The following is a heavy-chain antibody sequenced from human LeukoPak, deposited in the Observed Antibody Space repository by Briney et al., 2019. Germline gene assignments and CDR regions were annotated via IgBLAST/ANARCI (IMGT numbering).Heavy chain of an antibody. J-gene: IGHJ4*02. Sequence: GASVKVSCKASGYTFTGYYMHWVRQAPGQGLEWMGWINPNSGGTNYAQKFQGRVTMTRDTSISTAYMELSRLRSDDTAVYYCARAAHSYGLGLVDYWGQGTLVTVSS. D-gene: IGHD5-18*01. CDR1: GYTFTGYY. CDR2: INPNSGGT. V-gene: IGHV1-2*02. CDR3: ARAAHSYGLGLVDY.